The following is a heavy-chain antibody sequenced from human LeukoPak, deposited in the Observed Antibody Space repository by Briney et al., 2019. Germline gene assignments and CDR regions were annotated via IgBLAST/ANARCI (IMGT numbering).Heavy chain of an antibody. V-gene: IGHV3-53*01. CDR3: AKDGEDYYDSSGYPPGPFDY. CDR1: GFTVSSNC. CDR2: VYSGGST. D-gene: IGHD3-22*01. J-gene: IGHJ4*02. Sequence: PGGSLRLSCAASGFTVSSNCMSWVRQAPGKGLEWVSVVYSGGSTYYADSAKGRFTISRDNSKNTLYLQMNSLRAEDTAVYYCAKDGEDYYDSSGYPPGPFDYWGQGTLVTVSS.